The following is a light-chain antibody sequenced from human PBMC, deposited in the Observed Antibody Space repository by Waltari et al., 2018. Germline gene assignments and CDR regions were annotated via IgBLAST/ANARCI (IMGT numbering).Light chain of an antibody. CDR2: GCG. CDR3: QSYDTSLSVG. J-gene: IGLJ3*02. V-gene: IGLV1-40*01. Sequence: QSVLTQPPSVSGAPGQRVTISCTGSGSNIGAGSAVHWYQQLPRAAPKLLIYGCGTRPLGVPYRFCGSTSGTSSSLAITGLRAEDEADYYCQSYDTSLSVGFGGGTKLTVL. CDR1: GSNIGAGSA.